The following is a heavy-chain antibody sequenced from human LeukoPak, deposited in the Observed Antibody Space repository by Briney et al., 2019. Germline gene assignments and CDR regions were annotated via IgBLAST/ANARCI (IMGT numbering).Heavy chain of an antibody. D-gene: IGHD3-10*01. V-gene: IGHV4-39*07. CDR2: IYYSGST. Sequence: SETLSLTCTVSGGSISSSSYYWGWIRQPPGKGLEWIGSIYYSGSTYYNPSLKSRVTISVDTSKNQFSLKLSSVAAADTAVYYCAKVGYYGSGSPDYWGQGTLVTVSS. CDR3: AKVGYYGSGSPDY. J-gene: IGHJ4*02. CDR1: GGSISSSSYY.